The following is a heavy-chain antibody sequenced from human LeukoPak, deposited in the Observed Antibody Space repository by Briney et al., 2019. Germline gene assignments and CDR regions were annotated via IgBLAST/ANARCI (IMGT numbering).Heavy chain of an antibody. CDR1: GFTFSSYA. D-gene: IGHD3-9*01. CDR2: ISGSGGST. J-gene: IGHJ4*02. CDR3: AKDGGYYDILKHYYFDY. V-gene: IGHV3-23*01. Sequence: GGSLRLSCAASGFTFSSYAMSWVRQAPGKGLEWVSAISGSGGSTYYADSVKGRFTISRDNSKNTLYLQMNSLRAEDTAVYYCAKDGGYYDILKHYYFDYWGQGTLVTVS.